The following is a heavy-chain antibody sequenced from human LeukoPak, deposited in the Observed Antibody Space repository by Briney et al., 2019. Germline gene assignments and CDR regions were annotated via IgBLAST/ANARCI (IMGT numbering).Heavy chain of an antibody. CDR3: ARGLRDGYNYITFDY. Sequence: SETLSLTCIVSNGSISSTKYYWGWIRQPPGKGLEWIGSIYYNGNIYRNPSLKSRVTISVDTSKNQFSLSLNSVTAADTAVYYCARGLRDGYNYITFDYWGQGTLVTVSS. D-gene: IGHD5-24*01. CDR1: NGSISSTKYY. V-gene: IGHV4-39*07. J-gene: IGHJ4*02. CDR2: IYYNGNI.